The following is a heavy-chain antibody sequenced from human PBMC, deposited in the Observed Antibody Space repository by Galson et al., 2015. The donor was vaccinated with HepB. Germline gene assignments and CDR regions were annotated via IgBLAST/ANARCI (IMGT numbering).Heavy chain of an antibody. J-gene: IGHJ6*02. CDR2: ISYDGSNK. CDR1: GFTFSSYG. V-gene: IGHV3-30*18. Sequence: SLRLSCAASGFTFSSYGMHWVRQAPGKGLEWVTVISYDGSNKYYADSVKGRFTISRDNSKNTLYLQMNSLRAEDTAVYYCAKGSYCSSTSCYPYYYYGMDVWCQGTTVTVSS. D-gene: IGHD2-2*01. CDR3: AKGSYCSSTSCYPYYYYGMDV.